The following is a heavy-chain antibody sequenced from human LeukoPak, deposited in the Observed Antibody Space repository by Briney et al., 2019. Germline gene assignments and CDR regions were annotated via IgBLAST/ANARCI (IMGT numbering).Heavy chain of an antibody. D-gene: IGHD4-17*01. CDR1: GFTFSSYG. V-gene: IGHV3-33*01. Sequence: GGSLSLSCAASGFTFSSYGMHWVRQVPGKGLEWVAVIWYDGSNKYYADSVKGRFTISRDNSKNTLYLQMNSLRAEDTAVYYCARDTEPYGEHDYWGQGTLVTVSS. CDR3: ARDTEPYGEHDY. J-gene: IGHJ4*02. CDR2: IWYDGSNK.